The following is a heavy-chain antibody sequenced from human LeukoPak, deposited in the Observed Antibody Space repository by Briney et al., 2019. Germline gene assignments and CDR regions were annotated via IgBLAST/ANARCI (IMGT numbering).Heavy chain of an antibody. CDR2: ISWNSGSI. D-gene: IGHD3-9*01. CDR1: GFTFDDYA. Sequence: GRSLRLSCAASGFTFDDYAMHWVRQAPGKGLEWVSGISWNSGSIGYADSVKGRFTISRDNAKNSLYLQMNSLRAEDTALYYCAKGQYYDILTGSDYWGQGTLVTVSS. CDR3: AKGQYYDILTGSDY. V-gene: IGHV3-9*01. J-gene: IGHJ4*02.